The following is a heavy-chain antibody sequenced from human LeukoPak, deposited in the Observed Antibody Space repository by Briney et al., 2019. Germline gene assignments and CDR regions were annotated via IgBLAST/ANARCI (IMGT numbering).Heavy chain of an antibody. Sequence: GRSLRLSCAASGFTFSSYAMHWVRQAPGKGLEWVAVIWYDGSNKYYADSVEGRFTISRDNSKNTLYLQMNSLRVEDTAVYYCATRIAAALDWYFDLWGRGTLVTVSS. CDR3: ATRIAAALDWYFDL. D-gene: IGHD6-13*01. CDR2: IWYDGSNK. CDR1: GFTFSSYA. V-gene: IGHV3-33*08. J-gene: IGHJ2*01.